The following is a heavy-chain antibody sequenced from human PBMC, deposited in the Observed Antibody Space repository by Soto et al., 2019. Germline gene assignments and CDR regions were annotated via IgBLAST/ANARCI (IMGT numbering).Heavy chain of an antibody. D-gene: IGHD4-17*01. J-gene: IGHJ3*02. CDR3: TRDLDYGGNSEDFDI. V-gene: IGHV5-51*03. CDR1: EFSFTTYW. Sequence: VQVVQYGAEVKKPGESLKISCKGSEFSFTTYWIAWLRQMPGEGLKWMGIIYPDDSRTTYIPSFQGQVTISADKSINTAYLQWSSLKASDTAMYYCTRDLDYGGNSEDFDIWGQGTRVTVSS. CDR2: IYPDDSRT.